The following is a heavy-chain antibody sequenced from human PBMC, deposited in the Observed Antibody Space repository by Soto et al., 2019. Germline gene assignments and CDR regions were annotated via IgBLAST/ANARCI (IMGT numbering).Heavy chain of an antibody. CDR1: GYTFTSYD. J-gene: IGHJ6*03. D-gene: IGHD3-16*02. CDR2: MSANNGNT. V-gene: IGHV1-18*01. CDR3: ARDLSASDGAYYYYYYMDV. Sequence: GASVKVSCKASGYTFTSYDINWVRQATGQGLEWMGWMSANNGNTDYAQKLQGRVTMATDKSTSTAYMELRSLRSDDTAVYYCARDLSASDGAYYYYYYMDVWGKGTTVTVSS.